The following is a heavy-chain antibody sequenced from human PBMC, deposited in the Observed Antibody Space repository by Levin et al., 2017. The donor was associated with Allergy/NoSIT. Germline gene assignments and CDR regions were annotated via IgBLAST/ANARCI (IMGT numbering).Heavy chain of an antibody. V-gene: IGHV3-23*01. J-gene: IGHJ4*02. CDR1: GFTFSNFG. CDR2: ISSSGANI. Sequence: GGSLRLSCAASGFTFSNFGMSWVRQAPGKGLEWVSSISSSGANIHYADSVKGRFTISRDNSKNTLYLQMNSLRAEDTAVYYCAKTIWSNGWYYFDYWGQGTLVTVSS. CDR3: AKTIWSNGWYYFDY. D-gene: IGHD6-19*01.